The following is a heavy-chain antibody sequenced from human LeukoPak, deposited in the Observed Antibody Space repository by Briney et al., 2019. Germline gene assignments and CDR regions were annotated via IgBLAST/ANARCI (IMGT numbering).Heavy chain of an antibody. J-gene: IGHJ4*01. CDR3: AKLTVPSSPDLSY. Sequence: TGGSLRLSCAASGFTFEDYAMHWVRQAPGKGLEWVSGITWNSGDIGYADSVKGRFTISRDNSKNSLYLQMNSPRPEDTALYYCAKLTVPSSPDLSYWGHGTQVTVSS. D-gene: IGHD4-17*01. V-gene: IGHV3-9*01. CDR2: ITWNSGDI. CDR1: GFTFEDYA.